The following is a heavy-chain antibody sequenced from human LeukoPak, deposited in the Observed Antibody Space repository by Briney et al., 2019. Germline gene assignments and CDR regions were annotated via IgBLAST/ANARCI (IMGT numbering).Heavy chain of an antibody. CDR2: IQYDGSNK. Sequence: PGGSLRLSCAASGFTFSSYGMHWVRQAPGKGLEWVASIQYDGSNKKYADSVKGRFTISRDNSKNTLFLQMNSLRLDDTAVYLCVTAKWFDPWGQGTLVTVSS. V-gene: IGHV3-30*02. CDR3: VTAKWFDP. J-gene: IGHJ5*02. CDR1: GFTFSSYG.